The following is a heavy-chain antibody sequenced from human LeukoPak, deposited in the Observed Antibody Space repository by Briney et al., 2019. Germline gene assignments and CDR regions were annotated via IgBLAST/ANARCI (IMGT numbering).Heavy chain of an antibody. Sequence: GEPLKISCKGSGYSFTSYWISWVRQMTGQGLEWMGRIDPCDSYTNYSPSFQGHVTISADKSISTAYLQWSSLKASDTAMYYCARQGATTTVTENWFDPWGQGTLVTVSS. J-gene: IGHJ5*02. CDR1: GYSFTSYW. V-gene: IGHV5-10-1*01. D-gene: IGHD4-17*01. CDR2: IDPCDSYT. CDR3: ARQGATTTVTENWFDP.